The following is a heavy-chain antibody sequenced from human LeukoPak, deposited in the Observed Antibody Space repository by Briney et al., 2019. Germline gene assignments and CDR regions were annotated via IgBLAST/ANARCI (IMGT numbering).Heavy chain of an antibody. CDR2: INPNSGGT. Sequence: ASVKVSCKASGYTFTSYYMHWVRQAPGQGLEWMGWINPNSGGTNYAQKFQGRVTMTRDTSISTAYMELSRLRSDDTAVYYCARDRVSRLYCSGGSCYSLWDAFDIWGQGTMVTVSS. D-gene: IGHD2-15*01. CDR1: GYTFTSYY. J-gene: IGHJ3*02. CDR3: ARDRVSRLYCSGGSCYSLWDAFDI. V-gene: IGHV1-2*02.